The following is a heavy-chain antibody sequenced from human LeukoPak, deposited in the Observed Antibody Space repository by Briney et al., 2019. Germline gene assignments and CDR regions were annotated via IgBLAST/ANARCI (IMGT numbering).Heavy chain of an antibody. CDR2: IQYDGSNK. CDR3: AKDSGYRPYYYYYMDV. Sequence: GGSLRLSCAASGFTFSSYGMHWVRQAPGKGLEWVAFIQYDGSNKYYADSVKGRFTISRDNSKNTLYLQMNSLRADDTAVYYCAKDSGYRPYYYYYMDVWGKGTTVTVSS. V-gene: IGHV3-30*02. J-gene: IGHJ6*03. CDR1: GFTFSSYG. D-gene: IGHD3-16*02.